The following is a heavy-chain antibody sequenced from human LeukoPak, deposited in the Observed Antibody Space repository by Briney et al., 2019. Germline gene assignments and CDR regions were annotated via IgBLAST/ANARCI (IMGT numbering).Heavy chain of an antibody. CDR3: ARAHYDFWTSYYYYYMDV. D-gene: IGHD3-3*01. J-gene: IGHJ6*03. V-gene: IGHV4-61*02. CDR2: IYTSGST. Sequence: SQTLSLTCTVSGGSINSGSYFWSWIWQPAGKGLEWIGRIYTSGSTNYNPSLKSRVTISVDTSKNQFSLRLRSVTAADTAVYYCARAHYDFWTSYYYYYMDVWGKGTTVTVSS. CDR1: GGSINSGSYF.